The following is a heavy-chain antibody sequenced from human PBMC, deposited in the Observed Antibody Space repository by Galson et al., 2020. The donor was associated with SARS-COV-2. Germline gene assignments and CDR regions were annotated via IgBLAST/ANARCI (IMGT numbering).Heavy chain of an antibody. CDR2: IYYSGST. D-gene: IGHD3-22*01. Sequence: SETLSLTCTVSGGSISSSSYYWGWIRQPPGKGLEWIGSIYYSGSTYYNPSLKSRVTISVDTSKNQFSLKLSSVTAADTAVYYCARLFYYDSWYFDLWGRGTLVTVSS. CDR3: ARLFYYDSWYFDL. CDR1: GGSISSSSYY. V-gene: IGHV4-39*01. J-gene: IGHJ2*01.